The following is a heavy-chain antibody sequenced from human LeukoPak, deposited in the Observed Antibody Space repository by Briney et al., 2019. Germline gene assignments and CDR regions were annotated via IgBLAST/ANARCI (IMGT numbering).Heavy chain of an antibody. J-gene: IGHJ4*02. V-gene: IGHV3-9*01. CDR2: ISWNSGSM. CDR1: GFTFDDYA. Sequence: TGGSLRLSCAASGFTFDDYAMHWVRQAPGKGLEWVSGISWNSGSMGYADSVKGRFTISRDNAKNSLYLQMNSLRAEDTALYYCAKDIGYWGQGTLVTVSS. CDR3: AKDIGY.